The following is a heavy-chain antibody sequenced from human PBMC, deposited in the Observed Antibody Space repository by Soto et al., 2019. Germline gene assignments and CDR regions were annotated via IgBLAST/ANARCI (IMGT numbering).Heavy chain of an antibody. CDR3: ANPVSFSPPEIAAAVTCSAP. J-gene: IGHJ5*02. D-gene: IGHD6-13*01. Sequence: GGSLRLSCAASGFTFSSYAMSWVRQAPGKGLEWVSAISGSGGSTYYADSVKGRFTISRDNSKNTLYLQMNSLRAEDTAVYYYANPVSFSPPEIAAAVTCSAPWGQGPLVPVSP. CDR2: ISGSGGST. CDR1: GFTFSSYA. V-gene: IGHV3-23*01.